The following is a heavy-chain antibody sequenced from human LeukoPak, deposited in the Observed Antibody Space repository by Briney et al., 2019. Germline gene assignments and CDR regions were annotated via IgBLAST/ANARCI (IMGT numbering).Heavy chain of an antibody. CDR2: ISSSGSTI. Sequence: GGSLRLSCAASGFTFSDYYMSWIRQAPGKGLEWVSYISSSGSTIYYADSVKGRFTISRDNAKNSLYLQMNSLRAEDTAVYYCAKPPVGGSIAVADLPEYFQHWGQGTLVTVSS. CDR3: AKPPVGGSIAVADLPEYFQH. V-gene: IGHV3-11*04. CDR1: GFTFSDYY. D-gene: IGHD6-19*01. J-gene: IGHJ1*01.